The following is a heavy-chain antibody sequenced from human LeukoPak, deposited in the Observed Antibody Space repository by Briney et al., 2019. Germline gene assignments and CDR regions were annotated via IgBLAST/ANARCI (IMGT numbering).Heavy chain of an antibody. CDR1: GFTFSTYW. Sequence: LTGGSLRLSCAASGFTFSTYWMSWVRQAPGKGLEWVANIKQDGSEKYYVDSVKGRFTISRDNAKNSLYLQMNSLRAEDTAVYYCARDPQYCSGGSCYSFDYWGQGTLVTVSS. CDR3: ARDPQYCSGGSCYSFDY. D-gene: IGHD2-15*01. V-gene: IGHV3-7*01. CDR2: IKQDGSEK. J-gene: IGHJ4*02.